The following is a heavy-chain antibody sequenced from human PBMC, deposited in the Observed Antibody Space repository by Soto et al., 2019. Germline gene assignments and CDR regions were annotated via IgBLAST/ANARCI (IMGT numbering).Heavy chain of an antibody. CDR3: ARGVRTGFYGMDV. CDR1: GGTFSNYA. J-gene: IGHJ6*02. V-gene: IGHV1-69*13. D-gene: IGHD3-10*01. Sequence: ASVKVSCKASGGTFSNYAISWVRQAPGQGLEWVGGIIPMFGTSNYAQNSQGRVSITADESTSTAYMELSSLRSEDTAVYYCARGVRTGFYGMDVWGQGTTVTVSS. CDR2: IIPMFGTS.